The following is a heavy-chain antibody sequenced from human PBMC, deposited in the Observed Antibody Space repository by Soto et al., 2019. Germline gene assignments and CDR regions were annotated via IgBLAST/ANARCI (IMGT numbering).Heavy chain of an antibody. CDR3: TTDIVVVPAAGYYYGMDV. J-gene: IGHJ6*02. Sequence: GGSLRLSCAASGFTFSNAWMNWVRQAPGKGLEWVGRIKSKTDGGTTDYAAPVKGRFTISRDDSKNTLYLQMNSLKTEDTAVYYCTTDIVVVPAAGYYYGMDVWGQGTTVTVSS. CDR1: GFTFSNAW. D-gene: IGHD2-2*01. CDR2: IKSKTDGGTT. V-gene: IGHV3-15*07.